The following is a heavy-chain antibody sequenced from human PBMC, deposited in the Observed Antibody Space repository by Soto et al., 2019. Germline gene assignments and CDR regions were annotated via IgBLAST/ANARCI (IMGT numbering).Heavy chain of an antibody. CDR2: ISSSGSTI. CDR3: ARVCRVRRVINAYFDY. Sequence: GGSLRLSCAASGFTFSDYYMSWVRQAPGKGLEWVSYISSSGSTIYYADSVKGRFTISRDNAKNSLYLQMNSLRAEDTAVYYCARVCRVRRVINAYFDYWGQGTLVTVSS. CDR1: GFTFSDYY. D-gene: IGHD3-10*01. J-gene: IGHJ4*02. V-gene: IGHV3-11*01.